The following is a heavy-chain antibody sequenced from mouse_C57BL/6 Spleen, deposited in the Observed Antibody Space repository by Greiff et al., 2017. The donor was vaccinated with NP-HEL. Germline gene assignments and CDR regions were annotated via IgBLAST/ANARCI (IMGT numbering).Heavy chain of an antibody. CDR3: ASRLRRDYYAMDY. J-gene: IGHJ4*01. CDR2: IDPSDSYT. CDR1: GYTFTSYW. D-gene: IGHD2-2*01. V-gene: IGHV1-50*01. Sequence: VQLQQPGAELVKPGASVKLSCKASGYTFTSYWMQWVKQRPGQGLEWIGEIDPSDSYTNYNQKFKGKATLTVDTSSSTAYMQLSSLTSEDSAVYYCASRLRRDYYAMDYWGQGTSVTVSS.